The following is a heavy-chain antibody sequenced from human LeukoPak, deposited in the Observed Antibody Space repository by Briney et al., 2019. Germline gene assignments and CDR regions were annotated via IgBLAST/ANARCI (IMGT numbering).Heavy chain of an antibody. CDR3: AKGYYYMDV. V-gene: IGHV3-33*06. Sequence: PGGSLRLSCAASGFTFSSYWMHWVRQAPGKGLEWVAVIWYDGSNKYYADSVKGRFTISRDNSKNTLYLQMNSLRAEDTAVYYCAKGYYYMDVWGKGTTVTVSS. J-gene: IGHJ6*03. CDR1: GFTFSSYW. CDR2: IWYDGSNK.